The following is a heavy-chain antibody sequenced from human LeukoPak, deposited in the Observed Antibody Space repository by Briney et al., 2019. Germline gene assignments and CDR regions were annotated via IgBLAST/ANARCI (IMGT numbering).Heavy chain of an antibody. Sequence: PGGSLRLSCAASGFMLSSYWIHWVRQAPGEGLVWVSRINPDGSRTDYADSVKGRFTISRDNTKNTVDLQMNSLRAEDTAVYYCARDFEAPSNCWGQGTLVTVSS. CDR3: ARDFEAPSNC. V-gene: IGHV3-74*01. J-gene: IGHJ4*02. CDR2: INPDGSRT. CDR1: GFMLSSYW. D-gene: IGHD3-9*01.